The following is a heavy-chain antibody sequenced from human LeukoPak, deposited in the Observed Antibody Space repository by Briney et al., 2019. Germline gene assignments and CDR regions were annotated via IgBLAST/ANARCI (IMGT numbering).Heavy chain of an antibody. CDR2: ISGSGGST. V-gene: IGHV3-23*01. J-gene: IGHJ4*02. CDR1: GFTFSSYA. Sequence: GGSLRLSCAASGFTFSSYAMSWVRQAPGKGLEWVSAISGSGGSTYYADSVKGRFTISRDNSKNTLYLQMNSLRAEDTAVYYCAKVGPPITMIVVVITTGPFDYWGQGTLVTVSS. CDR3: AKVGPPITMIVVVITTGPFDY. D-gene: IGHD3-22*01.